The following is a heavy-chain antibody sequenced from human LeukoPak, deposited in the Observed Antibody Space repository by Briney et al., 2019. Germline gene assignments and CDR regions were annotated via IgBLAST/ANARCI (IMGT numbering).Heavy chain of an antibody. J-gene: IGHJ5*02. V-gene: IGHV1-8*01. CDR1: GYTFTSYD. D-gene: IGHD2-15*01. Sequence: ASVKVSCKASGYTFTSYDINWVRQATGQGLEWMGWMNPNNGNTAYAQNFQGRVTMTRDTSISTAYMGLSSLRSDDTAVYYCARGLYCTGGSCYWFDPWGQGTLVTVSS. CDR2: MNPNNGNT. CDR3: ARGLYCTGGSCYWFDP.